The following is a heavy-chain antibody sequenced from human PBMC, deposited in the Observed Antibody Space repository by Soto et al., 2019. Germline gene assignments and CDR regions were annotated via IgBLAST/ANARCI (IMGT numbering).Heavy chain of an antibody. V-gene: IGHV1-2*02. D-gene: IGHD3-3*01. CDR1: GYTFTGYY. Sequence: ASVKVSCKASGYTFTGYYMHWVRQAPGQGLEWMGWINPNSGGTNYAQKFQGRVTMTRDTSTSTAYMELSRLRSDDTAVYYCARCSDYDFWSGYFLNYYYYYGMDVWGQGTTVTVSS. J-gene: IGHJ6*02. CDR3: ARCSDYDFWSGYFLNYYYYYGMDV. CDR2: INPNSGGT.